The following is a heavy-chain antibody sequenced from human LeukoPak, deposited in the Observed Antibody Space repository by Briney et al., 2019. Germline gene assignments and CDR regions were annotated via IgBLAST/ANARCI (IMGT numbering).Heavy chain of an antibody. CDR1: GFTFSSYG. D-gene: IGHD6-19*01. V-gene: IGHV3-7*01. J-gene: IGHJ4*02. Sequence: GGSLRLSCAASGFTFSSYGMHWVRQAPGKGLEWVANIKQDESEKHYVDSVKGRFTISRDNAKNSLYLQMNSLRAEDTAVYYCARDPGYSSGWYKLDYWGQGTLVTVSS. CDR3: ARDPGYSSGWYKLDY. CDR2: IKQDESEK.